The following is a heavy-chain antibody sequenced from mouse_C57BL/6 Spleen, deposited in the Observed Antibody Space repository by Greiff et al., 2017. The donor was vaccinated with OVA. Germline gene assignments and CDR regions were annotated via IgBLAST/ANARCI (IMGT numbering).Heavy chain of an antibody. CDR1: GSAFSSYW. V-gene: IGHV1-80*01. CDR2: IYPGDGDT. J-gene: IGHJ2*01. CDR3: ARNWDVDY. D-gene: IGHD4-1*01. Sequence: QVQLQQSGAELVKPGASVKISCKASGSAFSSYWMNWVKQRTGKGLEGIGQIYPGDGDTNYNGKFKGKATLTADKSSSTAYMQLSSLTSEDSAVYFCARNWDVDYWGQGTTLTVSS.